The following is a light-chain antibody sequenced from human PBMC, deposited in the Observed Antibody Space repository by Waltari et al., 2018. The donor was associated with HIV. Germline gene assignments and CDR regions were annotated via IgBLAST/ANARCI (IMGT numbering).Light chain of an antibody. Sequence: QSALTQPASVSGSPGQSITISCTGTSSDVGSYNLVSWYQQHPGKAPKLMIYEVSKRTHGVSKRFAASKSANTASLTISGLQAEDEAEYYCCSYAGSNTHVFGTGTKVTVL. CDR1: SSDVGSYNL. J-gene: IGLJ1*01. V-gene: IGLV2-23*02. CDR2: EVS. CDR3: CSYAGSNTHV.